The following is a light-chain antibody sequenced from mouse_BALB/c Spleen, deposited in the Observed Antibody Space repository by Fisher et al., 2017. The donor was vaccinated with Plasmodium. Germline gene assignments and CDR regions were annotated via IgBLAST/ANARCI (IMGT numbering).Light chain of an antibody. CDR2: YTS. CDR3: QQSNSWPLT. J-gene: IGKJ5*01. Sequence: DIVITQTPATLSVTPGDSVSLSCRASQSVSSNLHWYQQKSHDSPRLLINYTSQSISGIPSRFTGSGSGTDFTLSVNSVETEDFGMYFCQQSNSWPLTFGTGTKL. V-gene: IGKV5-43*01. CDR1: QSVSSN.